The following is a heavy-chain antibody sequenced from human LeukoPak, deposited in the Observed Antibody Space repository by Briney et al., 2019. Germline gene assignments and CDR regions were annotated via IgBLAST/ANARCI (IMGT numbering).Heavy chain of an antibody. Sequence: ASVKVSCKVSGYTLTELSMHWVRQAPGKGLEWMGGFDPEDGETIYAQKFQGRVTMTEDTSTETAYMELSSLRSEDTAVYYCATDAYDRVSYFDYWGQGTLVTVSS. CDR3: ATDAYDRVSYFDY. CDR2: FDPEDGET. D-gene: IGHD3-22*01. CDR1: GYTLTELS. J-gene: IGHJ4*02. V-gene: IGHV1-24*01.